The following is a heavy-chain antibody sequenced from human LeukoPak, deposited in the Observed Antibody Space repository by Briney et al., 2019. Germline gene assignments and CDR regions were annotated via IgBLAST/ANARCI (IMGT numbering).Heavy chain of an antibody. CDR3: AREGYYGSGSYYNMWYFDY. CDR2: IYYSGST. D-gene: IGHD3-10*01. Sequence: PSETLSLTCTVSGGSISSYYWSWIRQPPGKGLEWIGYIYYSGSTNYNPSLKSRVTISVDTSKNQFSLKLSSVTAADTAVYYCAREGYYGSGSYYNMWYFDYWGQGTLVTVSS. J-gene: IGHJ4*02. CDR1: GGSISSYY. V-gene: IGHV4-59*01.